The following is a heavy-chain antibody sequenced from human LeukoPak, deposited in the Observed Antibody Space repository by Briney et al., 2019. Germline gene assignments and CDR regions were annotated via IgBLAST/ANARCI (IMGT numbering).Heavy chain of an antibody. CDR2: ISGSGGST. D-gene: IGHD2-8*01. V-gene: IGHV3-23*01. CDR3: AKSSKKIMVYYFDY. J-gene: IGHJ4*02. Sequence: PGGSLRLSCAASGFTFSSYAMSWVRQAPGKGLEWVSAISGSGGSTYYTDSVKGRFTISRDNSKNTLYLQMNSLRAEDTAVYYCAKSSKKIMVYYFDYWGQGTLVTVSS. CDR1: GFTFSSYA.